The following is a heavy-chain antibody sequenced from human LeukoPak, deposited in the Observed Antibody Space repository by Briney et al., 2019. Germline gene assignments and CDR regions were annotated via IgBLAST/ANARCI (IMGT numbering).Heavy chain of an antibody. J-gene: IGHJ4*02. V-gene: IGHV3-15*01. CDR3: TTFYHEYSPY. CDR2: IKSNADGGTP. D-gene: IGHD2/OR15-2a*01. Sequence: GGSLRLSCAASGFSFMNAWMIWVRQAPGKGLEWVGRIKSNADGGTPDYAAPARGRFTISRDDSKNTLYLQMDSLKTEDTAVYYCTTFYHEYSPYWGRGTLVTVSS. CDR1: GFSFMNAW.